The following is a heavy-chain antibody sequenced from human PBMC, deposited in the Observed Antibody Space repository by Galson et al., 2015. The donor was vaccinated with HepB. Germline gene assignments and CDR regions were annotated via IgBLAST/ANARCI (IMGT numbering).Heavy chain of an antibody. D-gene: IGHD6-19*01. J-gene: IGHJ2*01. CDR2: ISGGGGST. CDR3: AKATGIAVAGTVNWYFDL. V-gene: IGHV3-23*01. Sequence: SLRLSCAASGFTFSSYAMSWVRQAPGKGLEWVSAISGGGGSTYYADSVKGRFTISGDNSKNTLYLQMNSLRAEDTAVYYCAKATGIAVAGTVNWYFDLWGRGTLVTVSS. CDR1: GFTFSSYA.